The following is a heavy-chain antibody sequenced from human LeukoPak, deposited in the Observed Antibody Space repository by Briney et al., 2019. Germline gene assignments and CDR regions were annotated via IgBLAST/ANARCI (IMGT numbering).Heavy chain of an antibody. CDR2: IYYSGST. CDR3: ARETSQKGAHYMDV. Sequence: SETLSLTCTVSGGSISSYYWSWIRQPPGKGLEWIGYIYYSGSTNYNPSLKSRVTISVDTSKNQFSLKLSSVTAADTAVYYCARETSQKGAHYMDVWGKGTMVTISS. D-gene: IGHD3-16*01. J-gene: IGHJ6*03. CDR1: GGSISSYY. V-gene: IGHV4-59*01.